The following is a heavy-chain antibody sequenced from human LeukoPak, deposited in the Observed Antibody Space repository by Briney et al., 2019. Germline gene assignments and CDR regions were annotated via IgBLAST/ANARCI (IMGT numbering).Heavy chain of an antibody. D-gene: IGHD3-10*01. CDR2: INADNGNT. V-gene: IGHV1-3*01. CDR1: GFTFTNYA. J-gene: IGHJ4*02. Sequence: ASVKVSCKASGFTFTNYAMHWVRQAPGQRLEWMAWINADNGNTKYSPKFQGRVTITRDTSASTVYTELSSLTSEDTAVYYCAREWVWFGESRYFSYWGQGTLVTVSS. CDR3: AREWVWFGESRYFSY.